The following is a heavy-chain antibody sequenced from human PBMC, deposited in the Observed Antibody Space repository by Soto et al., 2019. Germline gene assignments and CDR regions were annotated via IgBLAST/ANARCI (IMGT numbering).Heavy chain of an antibody. CDR1: GFTFTSYA. V-gene: IGHV3-30*18. Sequence: QVQLVESGGGVVQPGRSLRLSCAASGFTFTSYAMHWVRQAPGKGLEYVAIISYDGSNTYYADSVKGRFTISRDNSKNTLYLQINSLRAEDTAVYYCAKDGETKQWLRYFDYWGQGTLVTVS. CDR3: AKDGETKQWLRYFDY. D-gene: IGHD6-19*01. J-gene: IGHJ4*02. CDR2: ISYDGSNT.